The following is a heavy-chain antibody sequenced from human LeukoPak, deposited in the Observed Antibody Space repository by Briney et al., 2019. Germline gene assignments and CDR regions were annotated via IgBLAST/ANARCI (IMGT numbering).Heavy chain of an antibody. CDR1: GFTFSTYD. J-gene: IGHJ3*02. Sequence: PGGSLRLSCAASGFTFSTYDMHWVRQPTGKGLEWVSAIDTAGDTYYPGSVKGRFTISRENAKNSLYPQMNSLRAGDTAVYYCARVLSSGGGAVFDIWGQGTMVTVSS. V-gene: IGHV3-13*01. CDR3: ARVLSSGGGAVFDI. CDR2: IDTAGDT. D-gene: IGHD4-23*01.